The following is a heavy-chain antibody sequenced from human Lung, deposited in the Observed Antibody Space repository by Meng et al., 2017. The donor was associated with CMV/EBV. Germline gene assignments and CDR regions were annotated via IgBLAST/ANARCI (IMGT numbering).Heavy chain of an antibody. J-gene: IGHJ6*02. CDR2: ISWDGGST. CDR1: GFTFDDYT. V-gene: IGHV3-43*01. Sequence: SCAASGFTFDDYTMHWVRQAPGKGLEWVSLISWDGGSTYYADSVKGRFTISRDNAKNSLYLQMNSLRAEDTAVYYCARDRGGSYDDDYYYYGMDVXGQGXTVTVSS. CDR3: ARDRGGSYDDDYYYYGMDV. D-gene: IGHD1-26*01.